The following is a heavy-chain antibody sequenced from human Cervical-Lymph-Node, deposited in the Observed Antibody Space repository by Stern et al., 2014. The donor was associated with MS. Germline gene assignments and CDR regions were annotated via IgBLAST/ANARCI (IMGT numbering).Heavy chain of an antibody. CDR2: ITWNSVSV. V-gene: IGHV3-9*01. CDR1: GFTFDDYA. J-gene: IGHJ4*02. CDR3: AKGSGGSGYYPVALDY. D-gene: IGHD3-3*01. Sequence: VQLVESGGGLVQPGRSLRLSCAASGFTFDDYAMHWVRQAPGKGLEWVSGITWNSVSVGYADSVKGRFTNSRDNAKNSLYLQMNSLRGDDTALYYCAKGSGGSGYYPVALDYWGQGTLVTVSS.